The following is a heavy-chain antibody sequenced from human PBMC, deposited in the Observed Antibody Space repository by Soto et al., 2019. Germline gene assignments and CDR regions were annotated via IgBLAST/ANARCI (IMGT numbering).Heavy chain of an antibody. CDR1: GDSISSADYY. J-gene: IGHJ6*02. CDR2: IFYSGTT. CDR3: ARDLWVEPELYYYGMDV. V-gene: IGHV4-30-4*01. Sequence: SETLSLTCTVSGDSISSADYYWRWIRQTPGKGLEWIGHIFYSGTTYYNPSLKSRLTISVDTSKNHFSLRLTAVTAAETAVYYCARDLWVEPELYYYGMDVWGQGTTVNVSS. D-gene: IGHD1-1*01.